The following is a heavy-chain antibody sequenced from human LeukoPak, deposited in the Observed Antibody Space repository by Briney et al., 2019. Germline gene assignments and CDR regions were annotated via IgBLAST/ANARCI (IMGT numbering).Heavy chain of an antibody. CDR1: GFTFTYYW. J-gene: IGHJ5*02. CDR3: ARGADRRTTSCYADYPRNSWFDP. D-gene: IGHD2-2*01. V-gene: IGHV3-7*01. CDR2: IKQDGSAQ. Sequence: GGSLRLSCSASGFTFTYYWMTWVRQAPGKGLEWVANIKQDGSAQYYVDSVKGRFTISRDNAQKSLYLQMNRLRVEDTAVYYCARGADRRTTSCYADYPRNSWFDPWGQGTLVTVSS.